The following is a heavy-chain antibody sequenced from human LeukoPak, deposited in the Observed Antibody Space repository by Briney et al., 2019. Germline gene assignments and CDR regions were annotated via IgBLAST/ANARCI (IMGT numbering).Heavy chain of an antibody. CDR3: ARGPIVLIAAAANDVFDI. CDR2: ISSIGSTI. J-gene: IGHJ3*02. V-gene: IGHV3-48*03. Sequence: GGSLRLSCAASGFTVSSYEMNWVRQAAGKGLEWLSYISSIGSTIYYADSVKGRFTISRDNAKKSLYLQMNSLRAEDTAVYYCARGPIVLIAAAANDVFDIWGQGTMVTVSS. CDR1: GFTVSSYE. D-gene: IGHD6-13*01.